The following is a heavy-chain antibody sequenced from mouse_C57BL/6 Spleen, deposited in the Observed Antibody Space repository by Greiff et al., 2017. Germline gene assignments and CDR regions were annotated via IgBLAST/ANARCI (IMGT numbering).Heavy chain of an antibody. D-gene: IGHD1-1*01. Sequence: EVKLVESGGGLVKPGGSLKLSCAASGFTFSDYGMHWVRQAPEKGLEWVAYISSGRSTIYYADTVKGRFTISRDNAKNTLFLQMTSLRSEDTAMYYCATDYYGSSPHYYAMDYWGQGTSVTVSS. CDR2: ISSGRSTI. CDR3: ATDYYGSSPHYYAMDY. CDR1: GFTFSDYG. V-gene: IGHV5-17*01. J-gene: IGHJ4*01.